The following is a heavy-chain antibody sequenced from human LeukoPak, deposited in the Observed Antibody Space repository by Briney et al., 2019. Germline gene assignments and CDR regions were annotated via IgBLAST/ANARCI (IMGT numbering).Heavy chain of an antibody. V-gene: IGHV3-30-3*01. CDR3: ASGEGTYYYDSSGFKY. D-gene: IGHD3-22*01. J-gene: IGHJ4*02. CDR2: ISYDGSNK. Sequence: GGSLRLSCAASGFTFSSYAMHWVRQAPGKGLEWEAVISYDGSNKYYADSVKGRFTISRDNSKNTLYLQMNSLRAEDTAVYYCASGEGTYYYDSSGFKYWGQGTLVTVSS. CDR1: GFTFSSYA.